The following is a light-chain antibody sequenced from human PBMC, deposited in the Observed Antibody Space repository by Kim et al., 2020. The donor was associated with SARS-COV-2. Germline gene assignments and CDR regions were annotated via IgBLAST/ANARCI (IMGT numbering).Light chain of an antibody. CDR1: QCVSSSY. V-gene: IGKV3-20*01. Sequence: SPGEGATLSCRASQCVSSSYLAWYQQKPGQAPRLLIYGASSRATGIPDRFSGSGSGTDFTLTISRLEPEDFAVYYCQQYGSSPPYTFGQGTKLEI. J-gene: IGKJ2*01. CDR2: GAS. CDR3: QQYGSSPPYT.